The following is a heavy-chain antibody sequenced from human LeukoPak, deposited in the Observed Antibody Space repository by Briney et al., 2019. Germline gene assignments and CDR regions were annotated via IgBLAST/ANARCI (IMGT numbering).Heavy chain of an antibody. D-gene: IGHD6-13*01. CDR3: ARGISWRTYSSSWYSKYFDF. J-gene: IGHJ2*01. CDR1: GGSFSGYY. Sequence: SSETLSLTCAVYGGSFSGYYWSWIRQPPGKGLEWIGEINHSGSTNYNPSLKSRVTISVDTSKNQFSLKLSSVTAADTAVYYCARGISWRTYSSSWYSKYFDFWGRGTLVTVSS. V-gene: IGHV4-34*01. CDR2: INHSGST.